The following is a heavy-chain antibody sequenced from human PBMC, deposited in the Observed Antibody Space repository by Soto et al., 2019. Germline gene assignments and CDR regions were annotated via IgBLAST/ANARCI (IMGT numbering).Heavy chain of an antibody. CDR1: GFTFSSYA. CDR3: ARAGGLLLDY. J-gene: IGHJ4*02. CDR2: ISYDGSNK. V-gene: IGHV3-30-3*01. Sequence: QVQLVESGGGVVQPGRSLRLSCAASGFTFSSYAMHWVRQAPRKGLEWVAVISYDGSNKYYADSVKGRFTISSDISKSTLYLQMNSLRAEDTAVYYCARAGGLLLDYWGQGTLVSVSS. D-gene: IGHD2-15*01.